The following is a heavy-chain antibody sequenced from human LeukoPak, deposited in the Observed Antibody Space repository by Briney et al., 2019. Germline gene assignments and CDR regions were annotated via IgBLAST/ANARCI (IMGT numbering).Heavy chain of an antibody. J-gene: IGHJ5*02. CDR2: IYTSGST. Sequence: PSETLSLTCTVSGGSISSYYWSWIRQPAGKGLEWIGRIYTSGSTNYNPSLKSRVTISVDTSKNQFSLKLSSVTAADTAVYYCARGRRILRVVVAAASWFDPWGQGTLVTVSS. D-gene: IGHD2-15*01. CDR1: GGSISSYY. V-gene: IGHV4-4*07. CDR3: ARGRRILRVVVAAASWFDP.